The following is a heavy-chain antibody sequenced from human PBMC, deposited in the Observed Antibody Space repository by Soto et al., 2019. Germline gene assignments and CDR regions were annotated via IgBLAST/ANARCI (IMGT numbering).Heavy chain of an antibody. CDR1: GGSISSSNW. CDR3: ARELITIWAYFDY. CDR2: IYHSGST. V-gene: IGHV4-4*02. Sequence: PSETLSLTCAVSGGSISSSNWWSWVRQPPGKGLEWIGEIYHSGSTNYNPSLKSRVTISVDKSKNQFSLKLSSVTAADTAVYYCARELITIWAYFDYWGQGTLVTVSS. D-gene: IGHD3-9*01. J-gene: IGHJ4*02.